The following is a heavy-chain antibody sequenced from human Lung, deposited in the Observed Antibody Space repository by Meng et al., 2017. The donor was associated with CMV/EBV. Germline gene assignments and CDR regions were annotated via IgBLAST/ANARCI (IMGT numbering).Heavy chain of an antibody. CDR3: ARGYCSDDRCYGAPDF. Sequence: GESLKISCAASGFTFSSYWMNWVRQAPGKGLEWVANIKEDGSEKHYVASVKGRFTISRDNAKNSLFLQMNSLRAEDTAVYQCARGYCSDDRCYGAPDFWGHRTLVTVSS. V-gene: IGHV3-7*01. J-gene: IGHJ4*03. D-gene: IGHD2-15*01. CDR2: IKEDGSEK. CDR1: GFTFSSYW.